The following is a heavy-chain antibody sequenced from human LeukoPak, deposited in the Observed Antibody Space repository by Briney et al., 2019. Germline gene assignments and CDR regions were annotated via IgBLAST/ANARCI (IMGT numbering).Heavy chain of an antibody. V-gene: IGHV3-43D*04. Sequence: GGSLRLSCAASGFTFDDYAMHWVRQAPGKGLEWVSLISWDGGSTYYADSVKGRFTISRDNSKNSLYLQMNSLRAEDTALYYCAKDEGTRPGGSYFDYWGQGTLVTVSS. J-gene: IGHJ4*02. CDR1: GFTFDDYA. CDR3: AKDEGTRPGGSYFDY. D-gene: IGHD1-26*01. CDR2: ISWDGGST.